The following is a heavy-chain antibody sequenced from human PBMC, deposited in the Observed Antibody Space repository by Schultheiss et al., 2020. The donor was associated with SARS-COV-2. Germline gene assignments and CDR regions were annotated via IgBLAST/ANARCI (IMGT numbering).Heavy chain of an antibody. V-gene: IGHV1-2*02. D-gene: IGHD2-2*01. CDR3: ARVFCSSTSCYSSAWGMDV. CDR1: GYTFTSYG. CDR2: INPNSDGT. J-gene: IGHJ6*02. Sequence: ASVKVSCKASGYTFTSYGISWVRQAPGQGLEWMGWINPNSDGTNYAQRFQGRVTMTRDTSISTAYMELSRLRSDDTAVYYCARVFCSSTSCYSSAWGMDVGGQGATVTVSS.